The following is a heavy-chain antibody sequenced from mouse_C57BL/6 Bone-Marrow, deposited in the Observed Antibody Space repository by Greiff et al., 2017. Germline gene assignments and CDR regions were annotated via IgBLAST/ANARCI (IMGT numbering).Heavy chain of an antibody. D-gene: IGHD1-1*01. CDR1: GFTIKDDY. J-gene: IGHJ4*01. Sequence: EVKLQESGAELVRPGASVKLSCTASGFTIKDDYMHWVKQRPEQGLEWIGWIDPENGDTEYASKFQGKATITADTSSNTAYLQLSSLTSEDTAVYYCSTTVVALYAMDYWGQGTSVTVSS. V-gene: IGHV14-4*01. CDR3: STTVVALYAMDY. CDR2: IDPENGDT.